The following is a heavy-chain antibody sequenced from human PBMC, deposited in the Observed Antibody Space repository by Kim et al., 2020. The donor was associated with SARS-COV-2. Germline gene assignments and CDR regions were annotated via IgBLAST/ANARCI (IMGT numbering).Heavy chain of an antibody. D-gene: IGHD6-13*01. Sequence: SETLSLTCTVSGGSISSYYWSWIRQPPGKGLEWIGYIYYSGSTNYNPSLKSRVTISVDTSKNQFSLKLSSVTAADTAVYYCARAPSGYSSSWHYYFDYWG. CDR3: ARAPSGYSSSWHYYFDY. J-gene: IGHJ4*01. V-gene: IGHV4-59*01. CDR1: GGSISSYY. CDR2: IYYSGST.